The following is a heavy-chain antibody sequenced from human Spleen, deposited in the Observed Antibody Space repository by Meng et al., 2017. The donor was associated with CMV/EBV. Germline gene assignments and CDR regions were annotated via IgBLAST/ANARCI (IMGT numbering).Heavy chain of an antibody. CDR2: ISGDGSSI. CDR1: GFTFSSRW. J-gene: IGHJ6*02. Sequence: GESLKISCAVSGFTFSSRWMHWVRLAPGKGPVWVSRISGDGSSISYADSVKGRFTISRDNSKNTLYLQMNSLRAEDTAVYYCATRTPGVWGQGTTVTVSS. CDR3: ATRTPGV. V-gene: IGHV3-74*01. D-gene: IGHD1-14*01.